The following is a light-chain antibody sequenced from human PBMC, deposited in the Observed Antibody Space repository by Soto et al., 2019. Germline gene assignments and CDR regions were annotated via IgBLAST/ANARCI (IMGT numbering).Light chain of an antibody. J-gene: IGLJ1*01. V-gene: IGLV2-14*01. CDR3: SSYTSTRTLYV. CDR1: SSDVGGYNY. Sequence: QSVLTQPASVSGSPGQSITISCTGSSSDVGGYNYVSWYQQHPGKAPKLMIYDVSNRPSGVSNRFSGSKSGNTASLTIIGLQAEDEVNYYSSSYTSTRTLYVFGPGTKVT. CDR2: DVS.